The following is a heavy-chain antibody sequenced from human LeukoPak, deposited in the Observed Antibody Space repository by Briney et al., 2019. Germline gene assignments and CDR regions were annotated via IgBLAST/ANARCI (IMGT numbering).Heavy chain of an antibody. CDR1: GFTFSRYA. D-gene: IGHD3-22*01. V-gene: IGHV3-30*04. Sequence: PGGSLRLSCAASGFTFSRYAMHWVRQAPGKGLEWVAVISYDGSNKYYADSVKGRFTISRDNYKNTLYLQMNSLRAEDTAVYYCARDSGYYDSSGYDYWGQGTLVTVSS. CDR3: ARDSGYYDSSGYDY. J-gene: IGHJ4*02. CDR2: ISYDGSNK.